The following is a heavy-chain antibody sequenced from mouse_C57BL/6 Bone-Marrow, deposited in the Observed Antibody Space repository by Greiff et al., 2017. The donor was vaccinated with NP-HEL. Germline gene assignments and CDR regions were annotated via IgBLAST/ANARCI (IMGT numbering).Heavy chain of an antibody. D-gene: IGHD2-4*01. CDR1: GYSFTGYY. CDR3: AFYYDYDEGFAY. V-gene: IGHV1-42*01. J-gene: IGHJ3*01. CDR2: INPSTGGT. Sequence: EVQLMESGPELVKPGASVKISCKASGYSFTGYYMNWVKQSPEKSLEWIGEINPSTGGTTYNQKFKAKATLTVDKSSSTAYMQLKSLTSEDSAVYYCAFYYDYDEGFAYWGQGTLVTVSA.